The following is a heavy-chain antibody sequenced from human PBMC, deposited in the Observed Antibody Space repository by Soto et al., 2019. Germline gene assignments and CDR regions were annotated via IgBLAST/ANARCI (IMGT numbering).Heavy chain of an antibody. Sequence: ASVKVSCKASGYTFTSYGFRWVRQAPGQRLEWMGWINPNSGDTNYAQNLQGRVTLTTDTSTSTAYMELTRLTSDDTAVYYCAKSIIRFLEWSSPFDPWGQGTLVTVS. D-gene: IGHD3-3*01. V-gene: IGHV1-18*01. J-gene: IGHJ5*02. CDR1: GYTFTSYG. CDR2: INPNSGDT. CDR3: AKSIIRFLEWSSPFDP.